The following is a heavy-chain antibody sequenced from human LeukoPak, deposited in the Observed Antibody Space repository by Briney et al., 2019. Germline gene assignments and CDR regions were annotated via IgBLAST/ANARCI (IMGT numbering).Heavy chain of an antibody. J-gene: IGHJ4*02. Sequence: GGSLRLSCAASGFTFSSYEMNWVRQAPGKGLEWVSYISSSGSTIYYADSVKGRFTISRDNAKNSLYLQMNSLRAEDTAVYYCARVPSPIYYHDSSGYYQGYWGQGTLVTVSS. CDR2: ISSSGSTI. V-gene: IGHV3-48*03. CDR1: GFTFSSYE. CDR3: ARVPSPIYYHDSSGYYQGY. D-gene: IGHD3-22*01.